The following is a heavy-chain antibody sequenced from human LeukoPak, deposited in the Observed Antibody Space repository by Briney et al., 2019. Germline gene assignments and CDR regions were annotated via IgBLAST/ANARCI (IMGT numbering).Heavy chain of an antibody. J-gene: IGHJ4*02. V-gene: IGHV3-23*01. Sequence: GGSLRLSCAASGFTFSSYAMSWVRQAPGKGLEWVSAISGSGGSTYYADSVKGRFTISRDNSKNTLYLQMNSQRAEDTAVYYCAKSVAAAGRGYFDYWGQGTLVTVSS. CDR1: GFTFSSYA. CDR2: ISGSGGST. D-gene: IGHD6-13*01. CDR3: AKSVAAAGRGYFDY.